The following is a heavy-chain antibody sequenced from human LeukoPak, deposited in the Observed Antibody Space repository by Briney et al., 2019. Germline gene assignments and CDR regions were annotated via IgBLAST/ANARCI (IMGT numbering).Heavy chain of an antibody. V-gene: IGHV4-59*01. CDR3: ARNARCNWFDP. CDR2: IHYSGST. J-gene: IGHJ5*02. Sequence: KPSETLSLTCTVSGGSISTYYWSWIRQSPGKGLEWIGFIHYSGSTNYNPSLKSRVTISLDTSKNQFSLKLSSVTAADTAVYYCARNARCNWFDPWGQGTLVSVSS. CDR1: GGSISTYY.